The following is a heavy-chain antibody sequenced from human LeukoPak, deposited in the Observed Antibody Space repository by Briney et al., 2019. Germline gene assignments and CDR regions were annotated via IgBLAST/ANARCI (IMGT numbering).Heavy chain of an antibody. CDR1: GGSISSGGYS. J-gene: IGHJ4*02. V-gene: IGHV3-23*01. D-gene: IGHD4-17*01. CDR3: AKEKVDYGDYYFDY. Sequence: ETLSLTCAVSGGSISSGGYSWSWVRQAPGKGLEWVSAISGSGGSTYYADSVKGRFTISRDNSKNTLYLQMNSLRAEDTAVYYCAKEKVDYGDYYFDYWGQGTLVTVSS. CDR2: ISGSGGST.